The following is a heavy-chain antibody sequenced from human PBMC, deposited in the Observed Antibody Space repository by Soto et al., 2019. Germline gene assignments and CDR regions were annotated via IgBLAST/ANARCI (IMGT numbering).Heavy chain of an antibody. CDR2: ISSSSSTI. J-gene: IGHJ5*02. CDR3: ARGPTYALHFGVPTLGSP. D-gene: IGHD3-3*01. CDR1: GFTFSSYS. Sequence: EVQLVESGGGLVQPGGSLRLSCAASGFTFSSYSMNWVRQAPGKGLEWVSYISSSSSTIYYADSVKGRFTISRDNAKNSLYLQMNSLRDEDTAVYYCARGPTYALHFGVPTLGSPWGQGTLVTVSS. V-gene: IGHV3-48*02.